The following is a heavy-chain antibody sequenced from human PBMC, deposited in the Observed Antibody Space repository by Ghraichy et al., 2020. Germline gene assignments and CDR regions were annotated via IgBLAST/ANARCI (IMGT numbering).Heavy chain of an antibody. V-gene: IGHV1-24*01. J-gene: IGHJ4*02. Sequence: ASVKVSCKVSGYTLTELSMHWVRQAPGKGLEWMGGFDPEDGETIYAQKFQGRVTMTEDTSTDTAYMELSSLRSEDTAVYYCATGRPFDYYGSGSYYSFDYWGQGTLVTVSS. CDR2: FDPEDGET. D-gene: IGHD3-10*01. CDR1: GYTLTELS. CDR3: ATGRPFDYYGSGSYYSFDY.